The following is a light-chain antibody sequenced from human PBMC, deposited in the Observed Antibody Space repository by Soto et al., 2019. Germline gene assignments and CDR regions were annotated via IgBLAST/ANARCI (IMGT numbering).Light chain of an antibody. CDR3: GTWDSSLSDVL. V-gene: IGLV1-51*01. J-gene: IGLJ2*01. CDR1: SSNIGNNY. Sequence: QSVLTQPPSVSAAPGQKVTISCSGSSSNIGNNYVSWYQQFPGTAPKLLIYDNNKRPSGIPDRFSGSKSDTSATLGITGLQTGDEAYYYCGTWDSSLSDVLFGGGTKLTVL. CDR2: DNN.